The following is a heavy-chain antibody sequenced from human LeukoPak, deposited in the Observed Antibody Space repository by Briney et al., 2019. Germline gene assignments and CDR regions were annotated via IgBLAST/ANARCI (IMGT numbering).Heavy chain of an antibody. D-gene: IGHD2-15*01. V-gene: IGHV3-7*03. CDR1: GSTLVSYW. J-gene: IGHJ4*02. CDR3: ARDSGIVVVVAATTFDY. CDR2: ISQDGSEK. Sequence: GGSLRLSWEASGSTLVSYWIGWVGKAPGKGLEWVAKISQDGSEKYYVDSVKGRFTISRDNAKNSLYLQMNSLRAEDTAVYYCARDSGIVVVVAATTFDYWGQGTLVTVSS.